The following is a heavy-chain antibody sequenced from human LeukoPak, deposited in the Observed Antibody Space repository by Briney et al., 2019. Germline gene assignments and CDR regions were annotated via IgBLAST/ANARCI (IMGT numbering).Heavy chain of an antibody. Sequence: GGSLRLSCAASGIICNSVWINWVRQAPGKGLEWVARIKSESDGGTTDYAAPVKGRFTISRDDSKNTLHLQMNSLKSDDTALYYCVRLGSTSPGNWYKLFDQWGQGTLVTVSS. CDR1: GIICNSVW. CDR2: IKSESDGGTT. CDR3: VRLGSTSPGNWYKLFDQ. D-gene: IGHD2-2*01. J-gene: IGHJ4*02. V-gene: IGHV3-15*07.